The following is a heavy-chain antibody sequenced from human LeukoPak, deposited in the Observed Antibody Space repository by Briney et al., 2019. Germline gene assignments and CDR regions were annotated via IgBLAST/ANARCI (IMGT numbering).Heavy chain of an antibody. D-gene: IGHD3-10*01. CDR1: GGSFSGYY. V-gene: IGHV4-34*01. Sequence: SETLSLTCAVYGGSFSGYYWSWLRQPPGKGLEWIGEINHSGSTNYNPSLKSRVTISVDTSKNQFSLKLSSVTAADTAVYYCARGRGSRPAFWFDPWGQGTLVTVSS. CDR3: ARGRGSRPAFWFDP. CDR2: INHSGST. J-gene: IGHJ5*02.